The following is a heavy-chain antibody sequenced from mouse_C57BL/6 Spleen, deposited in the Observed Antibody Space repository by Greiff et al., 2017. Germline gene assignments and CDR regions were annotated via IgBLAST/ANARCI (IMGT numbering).Heavy chain of an antibody. Sequence: VQLQQSGPELVKPGASVKISCKASGYTFTDYYMNWVKQSHGKSLEWIGDINPNNGGTSYNQKFKGKATLTVDKSSSTAYMELRSLTSEDSAVYYCASPLESGLAYWGQGTLVTVSA. CDR1: GYTFTDYY. J-gene: IGHJ3*01. V-gene: IGHV1-26*01. CDR3: ASPLESGLAY. CDR2: INPNNGGT.